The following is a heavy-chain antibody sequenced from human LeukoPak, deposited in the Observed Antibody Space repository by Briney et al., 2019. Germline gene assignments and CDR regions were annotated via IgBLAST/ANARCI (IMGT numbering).Heavy chain of an antibody. V-gene: IGHV4-31*03. CDR2: IYYSGST. J-gene: IGHJ4*02. CDR3: ARTIGATQIDY. D-gene: IGHD1-26*01. CDR1: GGSISSGGYY. Sequence: SETLSLTCTVSGGSISSGGYYWSWIRQHPGKGLEWIGYIYYSGSTYYNPSLKSRVTMSVDTSKDQFSLKLSSVTAADTAVYYCARTIGATQIDYWGQGTLVTVSS.